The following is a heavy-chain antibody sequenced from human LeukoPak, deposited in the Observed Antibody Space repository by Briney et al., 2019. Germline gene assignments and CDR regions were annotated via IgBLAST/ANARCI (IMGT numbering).Heavy chain of an antibody. CDR3: ATRVGYSSSWGDAFDI. Sequence: PGGSLRLSCAASGFTFSSYAMSWVRQAPGKGLEWVSAISGSGGSTYYADSVKGRFTISRDNSKNTLYLQMNSLRAEDTAVYYCATRVGYSSSWGDAFDIWGQGTMVTVSS. CDR2: ISGSGGST. CDR1: GFTFSSYA. D-gene: IGHD6-13*01. J-gene: IGHJ3*02. V-gene: IGHV3-23*01.